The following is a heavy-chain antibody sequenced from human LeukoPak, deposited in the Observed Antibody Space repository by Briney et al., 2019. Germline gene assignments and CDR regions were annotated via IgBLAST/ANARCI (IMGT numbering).Heavy chain of an antibody. CDR1: GFTFRNYW. V-gene: IGHV3-74*01. J-gene: IGHJ3*01. Sequence: GGSLRLSCAASGFTFRNYWMHWVRQAPGKGLVWVSRINGDGSNTSYADSVKGRFTISRDNARNTLYLQMNSLRAEDTAVYYCAKEMATIRAFDFWGQGTMVTVSS. CDR2: INGDGSNT. CDR3: AKEMATIRAFDF. D-gene: IGHD5-24*01.